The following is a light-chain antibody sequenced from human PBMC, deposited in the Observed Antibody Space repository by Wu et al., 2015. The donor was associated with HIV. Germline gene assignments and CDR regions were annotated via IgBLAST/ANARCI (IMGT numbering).Light chain of an antibody. CDR3: QQYDSSPPGYS. J-gene: IGKJ2*03. Sequence: PGERATLSCRASQSVSSSYLAWYQQKPGQAPRLLIYGASSRATDIPDRFSGSGSGTDFTLTISRLEPEDFAVYYCQQYDSSPPGYSFGQGTKLEIK. CDR2: GAS. V-gene: IGKV3-20*01. CDR1: QSVSSSY.